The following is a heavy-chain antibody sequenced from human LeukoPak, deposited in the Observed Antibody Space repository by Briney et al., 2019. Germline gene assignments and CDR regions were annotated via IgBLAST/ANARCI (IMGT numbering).Heavy chain of an antibody. CDR1: GFTVSSNY. CDR2: IHSGGNT. CDR3: ARGDIVVVPTAVGSWDY. V-gene: IGHV3-53*01. J-gene: IGHJ4*02. D-gene: IGHD2-2*01. Sequence: GGSLRLSCAASGFTVSSNYMSWVRQAPGKGLEWVSVIHSGGNTYYADSVKGRFTISRDNSKNTLYLQMNSLRAEDTAVYYCARGDIVVVPTAVGSWDYWGQGTLVTVSS.